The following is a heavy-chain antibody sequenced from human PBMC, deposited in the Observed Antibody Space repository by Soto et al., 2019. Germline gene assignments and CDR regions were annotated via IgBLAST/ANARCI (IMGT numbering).Heavy chain of an antibody. J-gene: IGHJ4*02. D-gene: IGHD2-2*02. CDR2: IDYGGTNT. CDR3: AVYTRALDS. CDR1: GFTFSNYY. V-gene: IGHV3-23*01. Sequence: GGFLRLSCAASGFTFSNYYRTWLRQAPGRGLEWVSTIDYGGTNTYYPDSVKGRFTISRDNSKGALHLQMNSLRADDTAIYYCAVYTRALDSWGRGTLVTVSS.